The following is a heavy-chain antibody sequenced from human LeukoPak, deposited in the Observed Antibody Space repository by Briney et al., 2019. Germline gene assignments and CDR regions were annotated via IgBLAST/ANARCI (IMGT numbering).Heavy chain of an antibody. CDR2: IIPIFGLA. CDR3: ARAKVYCSSTSCPQHWFDP. D-gene: IGHD2-2*01. CDR1: GGTFSSYA. V-gene: IGHV1-69*04. J-gene: IGHJ5*02. Sequence: SVKVSCKASGGTFSSYAISWVRQAPGQGLEWMGRIIPIFGLANYAQKFQGRVTITADKSTSTAYMELSSLRSEDTAVYYCARAKVYCSSTSCPQHWFDPWGQGTLVTVSS.